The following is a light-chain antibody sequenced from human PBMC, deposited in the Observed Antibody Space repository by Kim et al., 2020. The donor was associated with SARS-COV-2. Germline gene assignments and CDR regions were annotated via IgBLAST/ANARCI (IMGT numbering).Light chain of an antibody. Sequence: SLSAGERVTRSCSASQSGSCSYLARYQQKPGQPPRHLISGAYSRATGISDRFSGSGSGTDFTITISRLELEDFAVYYCHQYGGSLFGGGTKVDIK. CDR2: GAY. CDR3: HQYGGSL. V-gene: IGKV3-20*01. CDR1: QSGSCSY. J-gene: IGKJ4*01.